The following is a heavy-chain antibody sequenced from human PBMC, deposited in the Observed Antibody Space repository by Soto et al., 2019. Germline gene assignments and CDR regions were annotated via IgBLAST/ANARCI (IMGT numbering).Heavy chain of an antibody. CDR2: LCYGGT. J-gene: IGHJ5*02. Sequence: SETLSLTCTVSGASISRSPCCCAWIRQPPGKVLEWVGSLCYGGTNYRPSLKSRVTISVDTSKNQLSLNLSSVTAADTAIYYCSRRAPEGFDPWGQGTLVTVSS. CDR1: GASISRSPCC. CDR3: SRRAPEGFDP. V-gene: IGHV4-39*01.